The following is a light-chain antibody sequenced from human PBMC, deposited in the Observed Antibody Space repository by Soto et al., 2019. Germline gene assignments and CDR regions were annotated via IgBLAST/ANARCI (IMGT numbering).Light chain of an antibody. CDR3: QQSGRP. J-gene: IGKJ1*01. V-gene: IGKV3-20*01. Sequence: EIVLTQSPGTLSLSPGERATLSCRASQSLTSDYLAWYQQKPGQTPRLLTHGASSRATGIPDRFSGSGSGTDFTLTISRLEPEDSAVYYCQQSGRPFGQGTKVDIK. CDR2: GAS. CDR1: QSLTSDY.